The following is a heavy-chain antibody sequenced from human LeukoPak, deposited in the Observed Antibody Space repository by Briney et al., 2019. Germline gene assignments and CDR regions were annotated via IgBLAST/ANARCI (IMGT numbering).Heavy chain of an antibody. D-gene: IGHD2-15*01. Sequence: PSETLSLTXTVSGGSISSSSYYWGWIRQPPGKGLEWIGSIYYSGSTYYNPSLKSRATISVDTSKNQFSLKLSSVTAAGTAVYYCARLLLQTASSMVAPVGAFDIWGQGTMVTVSS. CDR3: ARLLLQTASSMVAPVGAFDI. J-gene: IGHJ3*02. CDR1: GGSISSSSYY. V-gene: IGHV4-39*01. CDR2: IYYSGST.